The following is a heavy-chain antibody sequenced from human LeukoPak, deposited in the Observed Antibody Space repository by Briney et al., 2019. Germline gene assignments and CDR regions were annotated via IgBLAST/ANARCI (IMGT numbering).Heavy chain of an antibody. CDR3: ARDRRGWGDAFDI. CDR1: GGSISSSSYY. CDR2: IHYSGST. J-gene: IGHJ3*02. D-gene: IGHD3-16*01. V-gene: IGHV4-39*07. Sequence: PSETLSLTCTVSGGSISSSSYYWGWLRQPPGKGLEWIGSIHYSGSTYYNPSLKSRVTISVDTSKNQFSLKLSSVTAADTAVYYCARDRRGWGDAFDIWGQGTMVTVSS.